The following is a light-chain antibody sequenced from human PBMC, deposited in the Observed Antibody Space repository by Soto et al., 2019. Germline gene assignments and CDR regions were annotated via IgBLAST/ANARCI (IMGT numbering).Light chain of an antibody. CDR3: AAWDDSLSGWV. J-gene: IGLJ3*02. V-gene: IGLV1-47*01. Sequence: QPVLTQPPSASRTPGQRVTISCSGSSSSIGSNYVYWYQHLPGTAPRLLIYRNNQRPSGVPDRFSGSKSGTSASLAISGLRSEDEADYYCAAWDDSLSGWVFGGGTKLTVL. CDR2: RNN. CDR1: SSSIGSNY.